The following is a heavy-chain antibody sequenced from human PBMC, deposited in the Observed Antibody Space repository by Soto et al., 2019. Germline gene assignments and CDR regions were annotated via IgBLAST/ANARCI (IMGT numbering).Heavy chain of an antibody. CDR3: ARAAFVMSSSGWYGNWFDP. J-gene: IGHJ5*02. Sequence: ASVKVSCKASGYNFTSYYMHWVRQAPGQGLEWMGIINPSGGSTSYAQKFQGRVTMTRDTSTSTVYMELSSLRSEDTAVYYCARAAFVMSSSGWYGNWFDPWGQGTLVTVSS. CDR2: INPSGGST. D-gene: IGHD6-19*01. V-gene: IGHV1-46*01. CDR1: GYNFTSYY.